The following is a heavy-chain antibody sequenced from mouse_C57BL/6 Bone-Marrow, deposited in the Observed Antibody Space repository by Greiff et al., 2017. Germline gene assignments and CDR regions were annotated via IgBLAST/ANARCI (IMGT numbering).Heavy chain of an antibody. V-gene: IGHV1-26*01. D-gene: IGHD3-1*01. CDR1: GYTFTDYY. CDR2: INPNNGGT. J-gene: IGHJ3*01. CDR3: ASPAQLGLAWFAY. Sequence: VQLQQSGPELVKPGASVKISCKASGYTFTDYYMNWVKQSHGKSLEWIGDINPNNGGTSYNQKFKGKATLTVDKSSSTAYMELRSLTSEDSAVYYCASPAQLGLAWFAYWGQGTLVTVSA.